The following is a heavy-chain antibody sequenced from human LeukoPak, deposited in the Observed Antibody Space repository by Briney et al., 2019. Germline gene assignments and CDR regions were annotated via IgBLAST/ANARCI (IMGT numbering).Heavy chain of an antibody. V-gene: IGHV3-30-3*01. D-gene: IGHD2-2*01. CDR1: GFTFSSYA. J-gene: IGHJ4*02. Sequence: GGSLRLSCAASGFTFSSYAIHWVRQAPGKGLEWVAVIAYGGSNKYYADSVKGRFTISRDNSKNTLYLQMNSLRAEDTAVYYCARGAHIVVVPAATGADYFDSWGQGTLVTVSS. CDR2: IAYGGSNK. CDR3: ARGAHIVVVPAATGADYFDS.